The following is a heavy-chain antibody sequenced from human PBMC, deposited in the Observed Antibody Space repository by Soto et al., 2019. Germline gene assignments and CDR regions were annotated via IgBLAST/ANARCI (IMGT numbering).Heavy chain of an antibody. D-gene: IGHD2-15*01. CDR1: GFTFSSYD. Sequence: PGGSLRLSCTASGFTFSSYDMHWVRQATGKGLEWVSAIGTAGDTYYPGSVKGRFTISRENAKNSLYLQMNSLRAGDTAVYYCARDVRAGYCSGGSCPGGGMDVWGQGTTVTVSS. V-gene: IGHV3-13*01. CDR3: ARDVRAGYCSGGSCPGGGMDV. CDR2: IGTAGDT. J-gene: IGHJ6*02.